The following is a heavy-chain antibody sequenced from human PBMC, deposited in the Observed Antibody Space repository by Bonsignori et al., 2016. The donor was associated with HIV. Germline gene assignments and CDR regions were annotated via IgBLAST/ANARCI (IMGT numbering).Heavy chain of an antibody. CDR2: IKQDGSEK. V-gene: IGHV3-7*03. J-gene: IGHJ3*02. CDR3: VRGYRGLDFDWAFDI. D-gene: IGHD3-9*01. Sequence: VRQAPGKGLEWVANIKQDGSEKYYVDSVKGRFTISRDNAKNSLYLQMNSLRAEDTAVYYCVRGYRGLDFDWAFDIWGQGTMVTVSS.